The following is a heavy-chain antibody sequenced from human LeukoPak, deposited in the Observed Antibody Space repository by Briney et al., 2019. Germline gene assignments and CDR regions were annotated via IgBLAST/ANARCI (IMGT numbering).Heavy chain of an antibody. CDR1: GGTFSSYA. CDR3: ARRSQCNRSTCSKGGGFDI. CDR2: NIPILGIA. Sequence: SVKVSCKASGGTFSSYAISWVRQAPGQGLEWMGRNIPILGIANYAQKFQGRVTITADKSTSTAYMELSSLRSEDTAVYYCARRSQCNRSTCSKGGGFDIWGQGTMVTVSS. V-gene: IGHV1-69*04. J-gene: IGHJ3*02. D-gene: IGHD2-2*01.